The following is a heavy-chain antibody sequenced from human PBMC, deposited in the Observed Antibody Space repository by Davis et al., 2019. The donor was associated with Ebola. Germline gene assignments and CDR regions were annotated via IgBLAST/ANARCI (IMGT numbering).Heavy chain of an antibody. J-gene: IGHJ4*02. V-gene: IGHV4-39*07. D-gene: IGHD5-24*01. CDR3: ASPAVALDGYNPFDY. CDR1: GGSISSGGYY. CDR2: INHSGST. Sequence: PSETLSLTCTVSGGSISSGGYYWSWIRQPPGKGLEWIGEINHSGSTNYNPSLKSRVTISVDTSKNQFSLKLSSVTAADTAVYYCASPAVALDGYNPFDYWGQGTLVTVSS.